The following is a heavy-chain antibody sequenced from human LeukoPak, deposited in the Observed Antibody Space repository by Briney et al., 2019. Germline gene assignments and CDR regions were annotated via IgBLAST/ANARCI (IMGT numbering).Heavy chain of an antibody. J-gene: IGHJ3*01. CDR2: INPDSGGT. CDR3: ARDRSRYSDAKDAFDL. V-gene: IGHV1-2*02. D-gene: IGHD5-18*01. CDR1: GYTFTGYY. Sequence: ASVRVSCKASGYTFTGYYMHWLRQAPGQGLEWMGWINPDSGGTVYAQKYKGRITMTRDTPISTVYMELSRLRPDDTAIYYCARDRSRYSDAKDAFDLWGQGTMVTVSS.